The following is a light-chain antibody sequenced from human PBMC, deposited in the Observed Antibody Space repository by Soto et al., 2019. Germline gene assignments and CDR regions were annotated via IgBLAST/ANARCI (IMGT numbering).Light chain of an antibody. J-gene: IGKJ1*01. Sequence: DIQMTQSPSTLSASVGDRVTITCRASQSISSWLAWYQQKPGKAPKLLIYDASSLESGVPSRFSGSGSGTEFTLTISSLQPDYFATYYCQQYNSYSSWTFGQGTKLDIK. CDR1: QSISSW. V-gene: IGKV1-5*01. CDR2: DAS. CDR3: QQYNSYSSWT.